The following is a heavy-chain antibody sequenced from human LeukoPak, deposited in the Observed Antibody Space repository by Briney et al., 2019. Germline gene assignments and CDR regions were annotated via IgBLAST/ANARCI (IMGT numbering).Heavy chain of an antibody. Sequence: SETLSLTCTVSGGSISSHYWSWIRQPAGKGLEWIGRIYTSGSTNYNPSLKSRVTMSVDTSKNQFSLKLSSVTAADTAVYYCAREEGAAAGRNFDYWGQGTLVTVSS. CDR1: GGSISSHY. CDR2: IYTSGST. D-gene: IGHD6-13*01. J-gene: IGHJ4*02. CDR3: AREEGAAAGRNFDY. V-gene: IGHV4-4*07.